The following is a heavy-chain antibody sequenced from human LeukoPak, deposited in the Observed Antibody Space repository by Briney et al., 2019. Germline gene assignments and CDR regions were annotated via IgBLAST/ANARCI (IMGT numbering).Heavy chain of an antibody. J-gene: IGHJ4*02. CDR3: ARDSDGDVLDY. CDR2: ISYDGTNK. Sequence: GGSLRLSCAASGFTFSNYGMHWVRQAPGEGLEWVAGISYDGTNKYYADSVKGRFTISRDNSKNTLYLQMNSLRAEDTAVYYCARDSDGDVLDYWGQGTLVTVSS. V-gene: IGHV3-30*19. D-gene: IGHD4-17*01. CDR1: GFTFSNYG.